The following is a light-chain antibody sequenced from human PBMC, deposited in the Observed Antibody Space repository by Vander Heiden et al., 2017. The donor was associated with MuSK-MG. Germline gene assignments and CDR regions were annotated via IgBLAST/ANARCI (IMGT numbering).Light chain of an antibody. V-gene: IGLV3-21*02. CDR3: QVWDTSSNRVI. CDR1: NIGGKK. J-gene: IGLJ2*01. Sequence: SSVLTQPPSMSVAPRQTARVTCVGDNIGGKKVHWYQQKPGQAPILLIYDDKKWPSGIPDRFSGSNSGNTATLTISAVEAADEADYFCQVWDTSSNRVIFGGGTKLTVL. CDR2: DDK.